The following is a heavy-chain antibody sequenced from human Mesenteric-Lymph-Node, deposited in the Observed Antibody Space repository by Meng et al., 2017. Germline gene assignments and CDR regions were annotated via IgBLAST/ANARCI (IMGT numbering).Heavy chain of an antibody. CDR3: ARLADGDFWSGYYTFAYYYGMDV. D-gene: IGHD3-3*01. CDR1: GYTFTSYD. V-gene: IGHV1-8*02. J-gene: IGHJ6*02. Sequence: VKVSCKASGYTFTSYDINWVRQATGQGLEWMGWMNPNSGNTGYAQKFQGRVTMTRNTSISTAYMELSSLRSEDTAVYYCARLADGDFWSGYYTFAYYYGMDVWGQGTTVTVS. CDR2: MNPNSGNT.